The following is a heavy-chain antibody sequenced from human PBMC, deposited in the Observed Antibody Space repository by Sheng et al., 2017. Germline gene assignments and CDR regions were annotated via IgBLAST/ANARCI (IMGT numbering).Heavy chain of an antibody. CDR3: AKDGGPVVPAAIGAFDI. CDR2: IRYDGSNK. D-gene: IGHD2-2*01. J-gene: IGHJ3*02. Sequence: QVQLVESWGRRGPGPGGSLRLSCAASGFTFSSYGMHWVRQAPGKGLEWVAFIRYDGSNKYYADSVKGRFTISRDNSKNTLYLQMNSLRAEDTAVYYCAKDGGPVVPAAIGAFDIWGQGTMVTVSS. V-gene: IGHV3-30*02. CDR1: GFTFSSYG.